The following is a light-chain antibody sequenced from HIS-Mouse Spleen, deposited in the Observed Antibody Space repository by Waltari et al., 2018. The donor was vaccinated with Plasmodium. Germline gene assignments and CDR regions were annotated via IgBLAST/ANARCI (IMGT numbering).Light chain of an antibody. CDR3: YSTDSSGNHRV. CDR2: EDS. J-gene: IGLJ3*02. CDR1: ALPKKY. V-gene: IGLV3-10*01. Sequence: SYELTQPPSVSVSPGHTARITCPGDALPKKYAYWYQQKSGQAPVLVIYEDSKRPSGIPERFSVSSSGTMATLTISGAQVEDEADYYCYSTDSSGNHRVFGGGTKLTVL.